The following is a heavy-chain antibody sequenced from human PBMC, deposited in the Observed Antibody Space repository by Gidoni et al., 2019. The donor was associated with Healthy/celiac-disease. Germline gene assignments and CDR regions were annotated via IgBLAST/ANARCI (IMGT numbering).Heavy chain of an antibody. Sequence: EVQLLESGGGLVQPGGSLRLSCAASGFTFSSYAMSWVRPAPGQGLEWVSAISGSGGSTYYADSVKGRFTISRDNSKNTLYLQMNSLRAEDTAVYYCAKVEAYGDSWYFDLWGRGTLVTVSS. CDR3: AKVEAYGDSWYFDL. CDR2: ISGSGGST. V-gene: IGHV3-23*01. J-gene: IGHJ2*01. D-gene: IGHD4-17*01. CDR1: GFTFSSYA.